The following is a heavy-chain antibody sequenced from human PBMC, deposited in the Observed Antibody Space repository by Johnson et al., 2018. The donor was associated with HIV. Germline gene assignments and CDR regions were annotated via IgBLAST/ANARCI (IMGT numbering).Heavy chain of an antibody. CDR1: GFTFSSNY. J-gene: IGHJ3*02. D-gene: IGHD4-11*01. V-gene: IGHV3-66*01. CDR3: ARGNDYSNYGAFDI. Sequence: EVQLLESGGGLVQPGGSLRLSCAASGFTFSSNYMSWVRQAPGKGLEWVSVIYSGGSTYYAASVKGRFTISRDNSKNTLYLQMNSLRAEDTAVYYCARGNDYSNYGAFDIWGQGTMVTVSS. CDR2: IYSGGST.